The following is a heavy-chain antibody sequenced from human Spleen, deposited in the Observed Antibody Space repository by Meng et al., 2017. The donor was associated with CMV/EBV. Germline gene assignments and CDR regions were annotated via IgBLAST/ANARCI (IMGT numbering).Heavy chain of an antibody. D-gene: IGHD3-3*01. V-gene: IGHV4-30-4*08. Sequence: SGDSYWSWVRQPPGKGLEWIGYIYYSGSTYYNPSLKSRVSLSVETSKNQFSLKLTSVTAADTAAYYCARGRYYDFWSGYYPTAFDPWGQGTLVTVSS. CDR2: IYYSGST. CDR3: ARGRYYDFWSGYYPTAFDP. CDR1: SGDSY. J-gene: IGHJ5*02.